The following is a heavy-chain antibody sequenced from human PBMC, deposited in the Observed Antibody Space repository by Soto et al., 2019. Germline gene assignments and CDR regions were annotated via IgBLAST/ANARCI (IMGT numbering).Heavy chain of an antibody. CDR2: IWYDGSNK. V-gene: IGHV3-33*01. Sequence: QVQLVESGGGVVQPGRSLRLSCAASGFTFSSYGMHWVRQAPGKGLEWVAVIWYDGSNKYYADSVKGRFTISRDNSKNTQYLQMNRQRAEDTAGYYCARDRLPLWFGGLFHSCPSYGMDVWGQGTTVTVSS. J-gene: IGHJ6*02. D-gene: IGHD3-10*01. CDR3: ARDRLPLWFGGLFHSCPSYGMDV. CDR1: GFTFSSYG.